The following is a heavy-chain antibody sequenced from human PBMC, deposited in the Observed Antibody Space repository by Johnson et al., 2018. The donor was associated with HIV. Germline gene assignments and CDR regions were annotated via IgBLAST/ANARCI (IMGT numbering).Heavy chain of an antibody. CDR3: ATGGGPAYEI. J-gene: IGHJ3*02. V-gene: IGHV3-74*02. Sequence: EMQLVESGGALIQPGGSLRLSCAASGFTFSSGFTFSVYWMHWVRQAPGKGLVWVSRIKSDGSTTYADSVKGRFTISRDNAKNTVYLQMNSLRAEDTAVYYCATGGGPAYEIWGQGTMVTVSS. CDR1: GFTFSSGFTFSVYW. D-gene: IGHD3-10*01. CDR2: IKSDGST.